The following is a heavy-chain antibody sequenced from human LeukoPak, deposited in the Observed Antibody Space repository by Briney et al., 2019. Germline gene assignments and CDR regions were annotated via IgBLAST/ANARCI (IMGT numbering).Heavy chain of an antibody. Sequence: GGSLRLSCAASGFTFSSSAMSWVRQAPGKGLEWVSTISGSDSSTHYADSVKGRFTISRDNSKNTLYLQMNSLRAEDTAVYYCAKDSKRITMIVVVRSYYYNMDVWGKGTTVTISS. D-gene: IGHD3-22*01. J-gene: IGHJ6*03. V-gene: IGHV3-23*01. CDR3: AKDSKRITMIVVVRSYYYNMDV. CDR2: ISGSDSST. CDR1: GFTFSSSA.